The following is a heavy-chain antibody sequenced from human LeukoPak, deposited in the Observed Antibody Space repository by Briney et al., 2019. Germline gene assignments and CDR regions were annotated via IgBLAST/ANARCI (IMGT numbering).Heavy chain of an antibody. CDR2: IYYSGST. CDR1: GGSISTYY. V-gene: IGHV4-59*12. Sequence: SETLSLTCTVSGGSISTYYWSWIRQPPGKGLEWIGCIYYSGSTNYNPSLKSRVTISVDTSKNQFSLKLSSVTAADTAVYYCASRGRWGQGTLVTVSS. CDR3: ASRGR. D-gene: IGHD3-16*01. J-gene: IGHJ4*02.